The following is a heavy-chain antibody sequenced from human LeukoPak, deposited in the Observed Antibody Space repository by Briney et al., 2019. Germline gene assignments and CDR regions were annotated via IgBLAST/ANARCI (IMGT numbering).Heavy chain of an antibody. CDR1: GYTFTSYY. V-gene: IGHV1-46*01. J-gene: IGHJ4*02. Sequence: ASVKVSCKASGYTFTSYYMRWVRQAPGQGLEWMGIINPSGGSTSYAQKFQGRVTMTRDTSTSTVYMELSSLRSEDTAVYYCAREESLYDSSGYPYYWGQGTLVTVSS. CDR2: INPSGGST. CDR3: AREESLYDSSGYPYY. D-gene: IGHD3-22*01.